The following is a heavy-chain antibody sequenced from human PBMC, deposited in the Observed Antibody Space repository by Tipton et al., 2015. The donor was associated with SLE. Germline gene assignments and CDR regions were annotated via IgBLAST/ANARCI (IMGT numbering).Heavy chain of an antibody. J-gene: IGHJ4*02. D-gene: IGHD6-13*01. Sequence: GSLRLSCSASGFTFSSYALHWVRQAPGKGLEWVSSISSSSSYIYYADSVKGRFTISRDNAKNSLYLQMNSLRAEDTAVYYCAREGAASNWGQGTLVTVSS. CDR3: AREGAASN. CDR2: ISSSSSYI. V-gene: IGHV3-21*01. CDR1: GFTFSSYA.